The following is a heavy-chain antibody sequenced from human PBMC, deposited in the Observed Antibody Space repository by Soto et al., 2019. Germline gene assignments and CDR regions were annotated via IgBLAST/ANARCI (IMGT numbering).Heavy chain of an antibody. Sequence: WGSLRLSCAASGFTFSSYGMHWVRQAPGKGLEWVAVISYDGSTKYYADSVKGRFTISRDNSKNTLYLQMNSLRGEDTAVYYCAKGPHYFDSWGEGTLVTVSS. CDR2: ISYDGSTK. CDR1: GFTFSSYG. V-gene: IGHV3-30*18. J-gene: IGHJ4*02. CDR3: AKGPHYFDS.